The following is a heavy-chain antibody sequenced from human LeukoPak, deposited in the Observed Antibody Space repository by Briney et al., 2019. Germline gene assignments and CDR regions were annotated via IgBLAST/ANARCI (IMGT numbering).Heavy chain of an antibody. V-gene: IGHV2-5*02. CDR2: IYWDGDK. CDR1: GFSLSTSEVG. CDR3: AHRRSGSYLNY. D-gene: IGHD3-3*01. J-gene: IGHJ4*02. Sequence: SGPTLVXPTQTLTLTCTFSGFSLSTSEVGVGWIRQPPGKALEWLALIYWDGDKRYSPSLKSRLTITKDTSKNHVVLTMTNTDPVDTATYYCAHRRSGSYLNYWGQGILVTVSS.